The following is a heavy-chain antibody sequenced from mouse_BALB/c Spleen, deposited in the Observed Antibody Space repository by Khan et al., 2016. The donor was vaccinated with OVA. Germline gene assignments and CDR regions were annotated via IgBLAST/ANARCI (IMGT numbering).Heavy chain of an antibody. V-gene: IGHV1S135*01. CDR3: ARNYYGSTDYYAMDY. Sequence: VQLQQPGPELMKPGASVKISCKASGYSFTSYYMHWVKQSHGKSLEWIGYIDPFNGGTSYNQKFKGKATLTVDKSSSTAYMHLSSLTSEDSAVYYRARNYYGSTDYYAMDYWGQGTSVTVSS. J-gene: IGHJ4*01. CDR2: IDPFNGGT. CDR1: GYSFTSYY. D-gene: IGHD1-1*01.